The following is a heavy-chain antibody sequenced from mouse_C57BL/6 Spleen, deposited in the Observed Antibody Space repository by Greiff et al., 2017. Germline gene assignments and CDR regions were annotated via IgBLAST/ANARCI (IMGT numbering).Heavy chain of an antibody. CDR1: GYTFTSYG. V-gene: IGHV1-81*01. CDR2: IYPRSGNT. Sequence: VQLVESGAELARPGASVKLSCKASGYTFTSYGISWVKQRTGQGLEWIGEIYPRSGNTYYNEKFKGKATLTADKSSSTAYMELRSLTSEDSAVYFCARKIYYSNYGDAMDYWGQGTSVTVSS. CDR3: ARKIYYSNYGDAMDY. D-gene: IGHD2-5*01. J-gene: IGHJ4*01.